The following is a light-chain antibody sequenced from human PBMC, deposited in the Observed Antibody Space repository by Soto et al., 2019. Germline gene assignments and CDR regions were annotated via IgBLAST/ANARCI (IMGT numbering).Light chain of an antibody. CDR2: AAS. J-gene: IGKJ1*01. CDR1: QSVSRN. V-gene: IGKV3-15*01. Sequence: ERVMTQSPGTLSVSPGERATLSCRASQSVSRNLAWYQQRPGQAPRLLIYAASTRAAGVPARFSGSGSGTEFTLTISSLQSEDFATYYCQHYNSYSEAFGQGTKVDIK. CDR3: QHYNSYSEA.